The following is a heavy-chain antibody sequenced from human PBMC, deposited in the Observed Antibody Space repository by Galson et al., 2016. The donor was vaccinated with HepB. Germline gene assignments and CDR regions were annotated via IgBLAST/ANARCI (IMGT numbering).Heavy chain of an antibody. CDR1: GFTFSSYG. Sequence: SLRLSCAASGFTFSSYGMHWVRQAPGKGLEWVAVIWYDGSNEYYADSVKGRLTISRDNSKNTLYLQMNSLRAEDTAVYYCASLGSLGSFSRGLYWGQGTLVTVSS. J-gene: IGHJ4*02. CDR2: IWYDGSNE. CDR3: ASLGSLGSFSRGLY. V-gene: IGHV3-33*01. D-gene: IGHD3-10*01.